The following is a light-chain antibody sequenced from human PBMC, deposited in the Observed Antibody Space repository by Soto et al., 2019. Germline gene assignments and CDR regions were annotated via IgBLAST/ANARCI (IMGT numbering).Light chain of an antibody. Sequence: SYELTQPPSVSVAPGKTARITCGGNNIGSKSVPWYQQKPGQAPVLVIYYDSERPSGIPERFSGANSGNTATLTISRVEAGDEADDYCQVWDSSSGVVFGGGTKLPVL. CDR2: YDS. V-gene: IGLV3-21*04. J-gene: IGLJ2*01. CDR1: NIGSKS. CDR3: QVWDSSSGVV.